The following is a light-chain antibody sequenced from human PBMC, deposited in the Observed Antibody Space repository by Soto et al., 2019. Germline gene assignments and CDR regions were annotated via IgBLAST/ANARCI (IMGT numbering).Light chain of an antibody. CDR1: RSVSDTL. CDR2: STS. V-gene: IGKV3-20*01. Sequence: EIVLTQSPGTLSLSPGERATLSCRADRSVSDTLLTWFHQKPGQSPRLLIFSTSNRAPGIPDRFSGSGSGTDFTLTISTWGPNDFALYYCQHYGDSTWTNRQGTKLESK. CDR3: QHYGDSTWT. J-gene: IGKJ1*01.